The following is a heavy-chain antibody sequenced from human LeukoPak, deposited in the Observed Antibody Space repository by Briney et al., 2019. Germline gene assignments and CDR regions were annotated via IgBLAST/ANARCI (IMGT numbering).Heavy chain of an antibody. V-gene: IGHV3-23*01. D-gene: IGHD6-6*01. CDR3: AKDPYSSSTYFEY. Sequence: PGGSLRLSCAASGFTFSGYAMSWVRQAPGKGLEWVSGISASGGNTYYADSVKGRFTISRDNSKNTLHLQMNSLRVEDTAVYYCAKDPYSSSTYFEYWGQGTLVTVSS. CDR1: GFTFSGYA. CDR2: ISASGGNT. J-gene: IGHJ4*02.